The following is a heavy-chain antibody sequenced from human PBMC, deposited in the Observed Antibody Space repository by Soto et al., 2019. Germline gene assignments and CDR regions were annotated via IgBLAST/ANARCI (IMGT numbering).Heavy chain of an antibody. CDR2: ISAYNGNT. J-gene: IGHJ4*02. V-gene: IGHV1-18*01. Sequence: ASVKVSCKASGYTFTSYGISWVRQAPGQGLEWMGWISAYNGNTNYAQKLQGRVTMTTDTSTSTAYMELRSLRSDDTAVYYCARALEVYSSGWYDYWGQGTLVTVSS. D-gene: IGHD6-19*01. CDR3: ARALEVYSSGWYDY. CDR1: GYTFTSYG.